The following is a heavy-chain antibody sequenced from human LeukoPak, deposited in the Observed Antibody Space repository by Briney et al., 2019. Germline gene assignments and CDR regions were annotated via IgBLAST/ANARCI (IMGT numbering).Heavy chain of an antibody. CDR3: ALRGYSYGTGWFGP. Sequence: SQTLSLTCSVSGDSVSSGGYYWSWIRQHPGKGLEWIGYIHYIGGTFYNPSLKSRVTISLDTSRNQFSLELKSVTAADTAVYYCALRGYSYGTGWFGPWGQGTLVTVSS. V-gene: IGHV4-31*02. D-gene: IGHD5-18*01. CDR1: GDSVSSGGYY. J-gene: IGHJ5*02. CDR2: IHYIGGT.